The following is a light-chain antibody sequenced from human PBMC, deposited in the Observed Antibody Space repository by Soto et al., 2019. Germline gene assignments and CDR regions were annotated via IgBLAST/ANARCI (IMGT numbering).Light chain of an antibody. CDR3: QQYYSIPPVT. V-gene: IGKV4-1*01. CDR2: WAS. Sequence: DIVMTQSPDSLAVSLGERATINCKSSQSVLYSSNNKNYLAWYQQKPGQPPELLIYWASTRDSGVPDRFSGSGSGTDFTPTISSLQAEDVAVYYCQQYYSIPPVTFGQGTRLEIK. CDR1: QSVLYSSNNKNY. J-gene: IGKJ5*01.